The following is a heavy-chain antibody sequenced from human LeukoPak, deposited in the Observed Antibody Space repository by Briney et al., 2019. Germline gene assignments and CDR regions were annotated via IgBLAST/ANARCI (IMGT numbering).Heavy chain of an antibody. CDR3: ARDLASPPDY. J-gene: IGHJ4*02. Sequence: SETLSLTCTVSGYSISSGYYWGWIRQPPGKGLEWIGSIYHSGSTYYNPSLKSRVTISVDTSKNQFSLKLSSVTAADTAVYYCARDLASPPDYWGQGTLVTVSS. CDR1: GYSISSGYY. V-gene: IGHV4-38-2*02. CDR2: IYHSGST. D-gene: IGHD3-3*02.